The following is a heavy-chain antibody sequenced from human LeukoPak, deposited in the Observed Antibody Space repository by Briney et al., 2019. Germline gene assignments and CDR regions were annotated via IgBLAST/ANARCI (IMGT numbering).Heavy chain of an antibody. CDR2: ISYDGSNN. CDR1: GFTFSSYA. CDR3: ARDLRGGDYEGTY. J-gene: IGHJ4*02. V-gene: IGHV3-30-3*01. D-gene: IGHD2-21*02. Sequence: GGSLRLSCAASGFTFSSYAMHWVRQAPGKGVEGVAVISYDGSNNDYAESVKGRFTISRDNSKNTLYLQMDSLRAEDTAVYYCARDLRGGDYEGTYWGQGTLVTVSS.